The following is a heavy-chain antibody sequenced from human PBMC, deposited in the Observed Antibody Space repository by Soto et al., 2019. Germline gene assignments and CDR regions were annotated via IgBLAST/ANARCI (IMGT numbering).Heavy chain of an antibody. CDR3: ARRPRVAMAGSFSYYYGMDV. CDR1: GGSVSSYD. J-gene: IGHJ6*02. Sequence: SETLSLTCTVSGGSVSSYDWSWIRQSPGKGLEWIGYIYYSGSTKYKPSLKSRVTISVDTSKNQFSLNLSSVTAADTAVYYCARRPRVAMAGSFSYYYGMDVWGQGTTVTVSS. V-gene: IGHV4-59*08. CDR2: IYYSGST. D-gene: IGHD6-19*01.